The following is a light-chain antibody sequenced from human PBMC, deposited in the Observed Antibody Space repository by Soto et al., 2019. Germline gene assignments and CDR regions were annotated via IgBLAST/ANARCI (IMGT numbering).Light chain of an antibody. Sequence: ENGLTQSSRAPLFYTGERANLSSRASQSISSSYLAWYQQKPGQAPRLLVYGASSRATGIPDRFSGSGSGTDFTLTISRLEPEDFAVYYCQQYGSSRFTFGPGTKVDIK. V-gene: IGKV3-20*01. J-gene: IGKJ3*01. CDR1: QSISSSY. CDR2: GAS. CDR3: QQYGSSRFT.